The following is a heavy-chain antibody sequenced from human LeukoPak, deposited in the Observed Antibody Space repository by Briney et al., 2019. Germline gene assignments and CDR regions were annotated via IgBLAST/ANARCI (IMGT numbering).Heavy chain of an antibody. Sequence: PGGSLRLSCVASGFSFSGQGMHWVRQAPGKGLEWVAVIWYDGSYQYYGDSVKGRFTVSRDNSKNTLYLQMNSLRAEDTAVYYCARRDTLYGFDIWGQGTMVTVSS. D-gene: IGHD5-18*01. CDR1: GFSFSGQG. CDR3: ARRDTLYGFDI. CDR2: IWYDGSYQ. J-gene: IGHJ3*02. V-gene: IGHV3-33*01.